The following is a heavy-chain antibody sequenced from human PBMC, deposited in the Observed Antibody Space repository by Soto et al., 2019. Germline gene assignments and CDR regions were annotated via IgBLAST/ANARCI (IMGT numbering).Heavy chain of an antibody. CDR2: ISGYDGNT. J-gene: IGHJ5*02. D-gene: IGHD6-6*01. CDR1: GDTFTSYY. CDR3: ARKSSSSSWFDP. V-gene: IGHV1-18*04. Sequence: GASVKVSCKAPGDTFTSYYLNWVRQAPGQGLEWMGWISGYDGNTNYAQNFQGRVTMTTDPSTRTAYMELRSLRSDDTAVYYCARKSSSSSWFDPWGQGTLVTVSS.